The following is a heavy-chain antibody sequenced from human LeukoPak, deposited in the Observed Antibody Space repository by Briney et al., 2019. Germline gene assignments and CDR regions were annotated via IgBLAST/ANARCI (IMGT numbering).Heavy chain of an antibody. D-gene: IGHD2-2*01. Sequence: ASVKVSCKASGYTFTSYGISWVRQAPGQRLEWMGWISAYNGNTNYAQKLQGRVTMTTDTSTSTAYMGLRSLRSDDTAVYYCARDRNIVVVPAAIVLPSSTGGWFDPWGQGTLVTVSS. J-gene: IGHJ5*02. CDR1: GYTFTSYG. V-gene: IGHV1-18*01. CDR2: ISAYNGNT. CDR3: ARDRNIVVVPAAIVLPSSTGGWFDP.